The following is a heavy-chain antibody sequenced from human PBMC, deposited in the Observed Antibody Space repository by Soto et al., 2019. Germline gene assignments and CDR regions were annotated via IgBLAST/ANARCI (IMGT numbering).Heavy chain of an antibody. CDR1: GGSISSSSYY. D-gene: IGHD3-9*01. CDR2: IYYSGST. V-gene: IGHV4-39*01. Sequence: PSETLSLTCTVSGGSISSSSYYWGWIRQPPGKGLEWIGSIYYSGSTYYNPSLKSRVTISVDTSKNQFSLKLSSVTAADTAVYYCARHLTVRYFDWLSASIYGMDVWGQGTTVTVSS. CDR3: ARHLTVRYFDWLSASIYGMDV. J-gene: IGHJ6*02.